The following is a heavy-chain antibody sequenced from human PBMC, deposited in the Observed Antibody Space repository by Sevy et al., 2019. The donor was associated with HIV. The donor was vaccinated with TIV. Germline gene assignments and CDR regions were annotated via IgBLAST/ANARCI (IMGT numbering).Heavy chain of an antibody. V-gene: IGHV3-23*01. Sequence: GGSLRLSCAASGFTFSNYAMSWVRQAPGKGLEWVSSIRISGGNTYYADSVKGRFTISIDNSKNTLYLQMNSLRAEDTAVYYCAKEWTQLSDWYGELDYWGQGSLVTVSS. D-gene: IGHD6-19*01. CDR2: IRISGGNT. CDR1: GFTFSNYA. CDR3: AKEWTQLSDWYGELDY. J-gene: IGHJ4*02.